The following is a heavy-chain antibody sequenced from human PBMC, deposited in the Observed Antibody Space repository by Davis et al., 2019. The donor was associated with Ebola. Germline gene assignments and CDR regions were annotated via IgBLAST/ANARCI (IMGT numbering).Heavy chain of an antibody. CDR1: GGSISSYY. CDR3: ARIVKYCIDAVCQNWFDP. Sequence: MPSETLSLTCTVSGGSISSYYWSWILQPPRKGLQWIGYIYYSGSTNYNPSLKSRVTTSVDTSKNQFSLKLSSVTAADTAVYYCARIVKYCIDAVCQNWFDPWGQGTLVTVSS. D-gene: IGHD2-8*01. V-gene: IGHV4-59*01. J-gene: IGHJ5*02. CDR2: IYYSGST.